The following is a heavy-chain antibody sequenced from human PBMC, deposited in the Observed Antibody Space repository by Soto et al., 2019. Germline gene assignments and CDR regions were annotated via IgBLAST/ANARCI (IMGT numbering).Heavy chain of an antibody. J-gene: IGHJ4*02. CDR2: ISWNSGSI. Sequence: GGSLRLSCAASGFTFDDYAMHWVRQAPGKGLEWVSGISWNSGSIGYADSVKGRFTISRDNAKKSLYLQMNSLRAEDTALYYCAKSPGMYYYDSSGYYHYDYWGQGTLVTVSS. V-gene: IGHV3-9*01. CDR3: AKSPGMYYYDSSGYYHYDY. CDR1: GFTFDDYA. D-gene: IGHD3-22*01.